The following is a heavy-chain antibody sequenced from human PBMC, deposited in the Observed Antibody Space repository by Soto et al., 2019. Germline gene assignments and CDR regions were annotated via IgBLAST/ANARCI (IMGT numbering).Heavy chain of an antibody. Sequence: QVQLVQSGAEVKKPGSSVKVSCKASGGTFSSYAISWVRQAPGQGLEWMGGIIPIFGTANYAQKFQGRVTITADKSTSTAYMELSSLRSEDTAVYYCARVGLGYCSGVSCYSGYNWFDPWGQGTLVTVSS. D-gene: IGHD2-15*01. CDR1: GGTFSSYA. CDR3: ARVGLGYCSGVSCYSGYNWFDP. CDR2: IIPIFGTA. J-gene: IGHJ5*02. V-gene: IGHV1-69*06.